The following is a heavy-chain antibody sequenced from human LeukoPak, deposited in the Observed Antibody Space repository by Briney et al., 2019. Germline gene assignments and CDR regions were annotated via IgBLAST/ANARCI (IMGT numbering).Heavy chain of an antibody. CDR2: IYYSGRT. J-gene: IGHJ6*03. V-gene: IGHV4-59*08. Sequence: SETLSLTCTVSGGSISSYYWSWIRQSPGKGLEWIGYIYYSGRTNYNPSLKSRVTISVDTSKNQFSLKLSSVTAADTAVYYCARGRIGSNYYYYYMDVWGKGTTVTVSS. D-gene: IGHD2-15*01. CDR3: ARGRIGSNYYYYYMDV. CDR1: GGSISSYY.